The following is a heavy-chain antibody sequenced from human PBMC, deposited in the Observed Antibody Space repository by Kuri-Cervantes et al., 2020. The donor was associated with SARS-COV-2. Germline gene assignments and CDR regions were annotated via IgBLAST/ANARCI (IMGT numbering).Heavy chain of an antibody. Sequence: GGSLRLSCAASGFTVSSNEMSWVRQAPGKGLEWVGRIKSKTDGGTTDYAAPVKGRFTISRDDSKNTLYLQMNSLKTEDTAVYYCTTPDYYDSSGYYPPSFLLDIWGQGTMVTVSS. D-gene: IGHD3-22*01. CDR1: GFTVSSNE. J-gene: IGHJ3*02. CDR2: IKSKTDGGTT. V-gene: IGHV3-15*01. CDR3: TTPDYYDSSGYYPPSFLLDI.